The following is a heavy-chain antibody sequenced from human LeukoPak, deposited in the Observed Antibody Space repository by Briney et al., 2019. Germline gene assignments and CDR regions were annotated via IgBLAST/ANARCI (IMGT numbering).Heavy chain of an antibody. CDR1: GGSISSSSYY. J-gene: IGHJ4*02. V-gene: IGHV4-39*07. CDR2: IYYSGST. Sequence: SETLSLTCTVSGGSISSSSYYWGWIRQPPGKGPEWIGSIYYSGSTYYNPSLKSRVTISVDTSKNQFSLKLSSVTAADTAVYYCARAEVFDYWGQGTLVTVSS. CDR3: ARAEVFDY.